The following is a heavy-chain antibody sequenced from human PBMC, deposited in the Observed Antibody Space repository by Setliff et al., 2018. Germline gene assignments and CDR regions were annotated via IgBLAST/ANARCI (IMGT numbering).Heavy chain of an antibody. CDR2: TNPSGDYT. V-gene: IGHV1-46*01. CDR1: GHTLATYY. D-gene: IGHD2-21*01. CDR3: ARVRVDNSPDFDY. J-gene: IGHJ4*02. Sequence: ASVKVSCKASGHTLATYYLHWMRQAPGQGLEWLGMTNPSGDYTSYAQKFQGRVTMTTDTSTSTAYMELRSLRSDDTAVYYCARVRVDNSPDFDYWGQGTLVTVSS.